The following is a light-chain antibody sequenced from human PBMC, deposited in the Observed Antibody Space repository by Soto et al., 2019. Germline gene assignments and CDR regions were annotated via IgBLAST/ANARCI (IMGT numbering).Light chain of an antibody. Sequence: EVVMTQSPANLSVSPGDKATLSCRASQSVSSHLAWYQQKPGQAPRLLIYGASTRASGVPARFSGSGSGTEFTITISSLQSEDFAINYCHQYDDWRLLTFGGGTKVEI. CDR2: GAS. CDR1: QSVSSH. J-gene: IGKJ4*01. CDR3: HQYDDWRLLT. V-gene: IGKV3-15*01.